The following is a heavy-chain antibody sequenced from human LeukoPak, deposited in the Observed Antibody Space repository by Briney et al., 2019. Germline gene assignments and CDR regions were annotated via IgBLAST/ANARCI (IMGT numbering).Heavy chain of an antibody. V-gene: IGHV1-2*06. J-gene: IGHJ2*01. CDR2: INPNSGGT. Sequence: GASVKVSCKASGYTFTGYYMHWMRQAPGQGLGWMGRINPNSGGTNYAQKFQGRVTMTRDTSISTAYMELSRLRSDDTAVYYCAKGYSYGQYGPWWYFDLWGRGTLVTVSS. CDR1: GYTFTGYY. CDR3: AKGYSYGQYGPWWYFDL. D-gene: IGHD5-18*01.